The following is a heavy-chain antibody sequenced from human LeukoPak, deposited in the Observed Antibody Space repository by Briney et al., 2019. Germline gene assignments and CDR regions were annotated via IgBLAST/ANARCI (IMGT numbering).Heavy chain of an antibody. J-gene: IGHJ4*02. CDR3: AKDRGIISDY. Sequence: PGGSLRLSCAVSGFTFSSYSMSWVRQAPGKGLEWVSAISGSGDSTYYADSVKGRFTISRDNSKNTLYLQTNSLRVEDTAVYYCAKDRGIISDYWGQGTLVTVSS. V-gene: IGHV3-23*01. D-gene: IGHD3-10*01. CDR1: GFTFSSYS. CDR2: ISGSGDST.